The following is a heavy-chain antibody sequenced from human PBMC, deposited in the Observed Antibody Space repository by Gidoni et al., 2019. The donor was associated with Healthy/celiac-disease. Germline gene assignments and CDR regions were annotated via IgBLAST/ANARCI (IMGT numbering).Heavy chain of an antibody. V-gene: IGHV4-31*03. CDR2: SYYSGST. CDR1: GGSISRGGYY. D-gene: IGHD7-27*01. Sequence: QVQLQESGPGLVKPSQTLSLTCPVPGGSISRGGYYWSWIRQHPGKGLEWIGYSYYSGSTYYNPALKSRVTIEVDTSKNQFSLRLSSVTAADTAVYYCARSWKLGKRRMDVWGQGTTVTVSS. J-gene: IGHJ6*02. CDR3: ARSWKLGKRRMDV.